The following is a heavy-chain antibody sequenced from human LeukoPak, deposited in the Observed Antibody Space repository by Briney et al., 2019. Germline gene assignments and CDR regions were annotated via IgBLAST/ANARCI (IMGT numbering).Heavy chain of an antibody. Sequence: PSETLSLTCAVSGGSISSGGYYWSWIRQHPGEGLEWIGYIYYSGSTYYNPSLKSRVTISVDTSKNQFSLKLSSVTAADTAVYYCARGLNEQWLVPLLDYWGQGTLVTVSS. V-gene: IGHV4-31*11. J-gene: IGHJ4*02. CDR1: GGSISSGGYY. CDR3: ARGLNEQWLVPLLDY. CDR2: IYYSGST. D-gene: IGHD6-19*01.